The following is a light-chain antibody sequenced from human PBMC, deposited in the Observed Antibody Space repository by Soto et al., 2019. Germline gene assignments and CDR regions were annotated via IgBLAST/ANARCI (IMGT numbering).Light chain of an antibody. CDR3: CSYAGSHTYV. V-gene: IGLV2-23*01. CDR2: EDN. J-gene: IGLJ1*01. CDR1: SSDVGSHNL. Sequence: ALTQPASVSGSPGQSITISCTGTSSDVGSHNLVSWYQQHPGKAPKLVIYEDNERPSGVSNRFSASKSGNTASLTISGLQAEDEADYYCCSYAGSHTYVFGSGTKV.